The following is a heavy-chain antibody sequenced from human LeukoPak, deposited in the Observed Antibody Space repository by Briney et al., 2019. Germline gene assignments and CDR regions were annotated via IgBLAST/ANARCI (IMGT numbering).Heavy chain of an antibody. CDR3: ARDTITMVRGVMRGTSWFDP. CDR1: GYSISSGYY. D-gene: IGHD3-10*01. J-gene: IGHJ5*02. CDR2: IYHSGST. V-gene: IGHV4-38-2*02. Sequence: SETLSLTCAVSGYSISSGYYWGWIRQPPGKGLEWIGSIYHSGSTYYNPSLKSRVTISVDTSKNQFSLKLSSVTAADTAVYYCARDTITMVRGVMRGTSWFDPWGQGTLVTVSS.